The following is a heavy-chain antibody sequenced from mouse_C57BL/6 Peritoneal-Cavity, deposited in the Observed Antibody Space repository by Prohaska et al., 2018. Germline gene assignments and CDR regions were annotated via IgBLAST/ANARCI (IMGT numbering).Heavy chain of an antibody. Sequence: QVTLKESGPGILQSSQTLSLTCSFSGFSLSTSGMGVSWIRQPSGKGLEWLAHIYWDDDKRYNPSLESRLTISKDTSRNQVFLKVTSVDTAGTATYYCARHYDYDGFAYWGQGTLVTVSA. CDR1: GFSLSTSGMG. V-gene: IGHV8-12*01. CDR3: ARHYDYDGFAY. D-gene: IGHD2-4*01. J-gene: IGHJ3*01. CDR2: IYWDDDK.